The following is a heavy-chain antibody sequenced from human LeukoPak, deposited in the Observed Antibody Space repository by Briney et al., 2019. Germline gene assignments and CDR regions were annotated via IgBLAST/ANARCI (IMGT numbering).Heavy chain of an antibody. D-gene: IGHD2-8*01. Sequence: SVKVSCKASGGTFSSYAISWVRQAPGQGLEWMGGIIPIFGTANYAQKFQGRVTITADESTSTAYMELSSLRSEDMAVYYCVRGVPGVYFYYYMDVWGKGTTVTVSS. V-gene: IGHV1-69*13. CDR1: GGTFSSYA. CDR2: IIPIFGTA. CDR3: VRGVPGVYFYYYMDV. J-gene: IGHJ6*03.